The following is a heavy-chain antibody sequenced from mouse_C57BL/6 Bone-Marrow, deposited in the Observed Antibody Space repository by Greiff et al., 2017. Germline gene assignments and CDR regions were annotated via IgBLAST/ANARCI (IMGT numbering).Heavy chain of an antibody. CDR1: GYTFTNYW. CDR2: IYPGGGYT. J-gene: IGHJ4*01. V-gene: IGHV1-63*01. D-gene: IGHD1-1*01. Sequence: QVQLKQSGAELVRPGTSVKMSCKASGYTFTNYWIGWAKQRPGHGLEWIGDIYPGGGYTKYNEKFYGKATLTADKSSSTAYMQFSSLTSEDSAIYYCAREDYYGYWAMDYWGQGTSVTVSS. CDR3: AREDYYGYWAMDY.